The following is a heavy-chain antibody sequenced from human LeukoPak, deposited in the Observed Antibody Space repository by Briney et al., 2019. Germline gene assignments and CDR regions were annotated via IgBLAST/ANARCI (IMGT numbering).Heavy chain of an antibody. CDR1: GGSLSVYY. Sequence: SETLSLTCAVYGGSLSVYYWSWIRQPPGKGLEWVGYIYYIGSTNYNPSLNSRVTISLDTSTNQFSLNLNSVTAADPAVYYCARKRHGGPLDYWGQGSLVTASS. V-gene: IGHV4-59*01. CDR2: IYYIGST. J-gene: IGHJ4*02. CDR3: ARKRHGGPLDY. D-gene: IGHD3-10*01.